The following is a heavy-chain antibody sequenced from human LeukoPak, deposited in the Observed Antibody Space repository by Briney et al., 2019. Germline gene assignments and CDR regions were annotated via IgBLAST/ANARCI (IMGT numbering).Heavy chain of an antibody. J-gene: IGHJ4*02. Sequence: GGSLRLSCAASGFTFSSYAMKGVRQAPGKGVEWVSAISGSCGSTYYADSVKVRFSISRDNSKNTLYLQMNSLRVEDTAIDFCAKDSTGDCSGYFDYWGQGTLVTVSS. V-gene: IGHV3-23*01. CDR3: AKDSTGDCSGYFDY. D-gene: IGHD3-22*01. CDR2: ISGSCGST. CDR1: GFTFSSYA.